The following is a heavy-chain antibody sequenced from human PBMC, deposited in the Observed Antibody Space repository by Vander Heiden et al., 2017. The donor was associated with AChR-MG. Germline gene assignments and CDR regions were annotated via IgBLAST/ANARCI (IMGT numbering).Heavy chain of an antibody. Sequence: QVQLVQSGAEVKKPGASVKVSCKASGYTFTSYYMHWVRQAPGQGLEWMGIINPSGGSTSYAQKLQGRVTLTRDTSTSTVYMELSSLRSEDTAVYYCARDHSPLTGASLSYGGDYWGQGTLVTVSS. CDR2: INPSGGST. V-gene: IGHV1-46*01. CDR1: GYTFTSYY. J-gene: IGHJ4*02. D-gene: IGHD3-9*01. CDR3: ARDHSPLTGASLSYGGDY.